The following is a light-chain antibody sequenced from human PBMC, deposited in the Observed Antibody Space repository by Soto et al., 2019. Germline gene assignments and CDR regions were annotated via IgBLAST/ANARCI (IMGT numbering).Light chain of an antibody. Sequence: QSVLTQPPSASGTPGQRVTISCSRSSCNIGSNTVNWYQQLPGTAPKLLIYSNNQRPSGVPDRFSGSKSGTSASLAISGLQSEDEADYYCAAWDDSLNGWVFGGGTQLTV. CDR3: AAWDDSLNGWV. CDR2: SNN. V-gene: IGLV1-44*01. CDR1: SCNIGSNT. J-gene: IGLJ3*02.